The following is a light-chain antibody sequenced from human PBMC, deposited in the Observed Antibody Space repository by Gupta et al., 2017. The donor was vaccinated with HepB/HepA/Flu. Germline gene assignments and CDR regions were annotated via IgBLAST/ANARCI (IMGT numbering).Light chain of an antibody. Sequence: VTQEPPLTLSPAGTVTLTCSCSTEAVTSGYYPNWFQQRPGQARGALIYSTRNKRTRTPARFSGSLNGGKAALTLSGVQHEDEADYYGLLYDDNGDWLFGGGTKLTVL. CDR1: TEAVTSGYY. CDR2: STR. V-gene: IGLV7-43*01. CDR3: LLYDDNGDWL. J-gene: IGLJ3*02.